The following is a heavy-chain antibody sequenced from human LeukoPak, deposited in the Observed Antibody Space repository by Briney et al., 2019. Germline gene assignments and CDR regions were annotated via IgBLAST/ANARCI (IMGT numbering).Heavy chain of an antibody. CDR3: ARAPAAADAFDI. Sequence: ASVKVSCKASGYTFTSYGISWVRQAPGQGLEWMGWISAYNGNTNYAQKFQGRVTMTRDTSTSTVYMELSSLRSEDTAVYYCARAPAAADAFDIWGQGTMVTVSS. J-gene: IGHJ3*02. CDR2: ISAYNGNT. V-gene: IGHV1-18*01. CDR1: GYTFTSYG. D-gene: IGHD6-13*01.